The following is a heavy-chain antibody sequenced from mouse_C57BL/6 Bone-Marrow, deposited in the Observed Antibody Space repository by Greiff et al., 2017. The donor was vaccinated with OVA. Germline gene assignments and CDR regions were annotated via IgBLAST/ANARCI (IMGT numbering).Heavy chain of an antibody. CDR1: GYTFTSYW. J-gene: IGHJ4*01. D-gene: IGHD4-1*01. V-gene: IGHV1-55*01. CDR3: ARMGTGPYYAMDY. Sequence: QVQLQQSGAELVKPGASVKMSCKASGYTFTSYWITWVKQRPGQGLEWIGDIYPGSGSTNYNEKFKSKATLTVDTSSSTAYMQLSSLTSEDSAVYYCARMGTGPYYAMDYWGQGTSVTVSS. CDR2: IYPGSGST.